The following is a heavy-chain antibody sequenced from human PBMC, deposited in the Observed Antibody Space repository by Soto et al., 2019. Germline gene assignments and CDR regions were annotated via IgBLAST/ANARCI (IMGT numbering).Heavy chain of an antibody. CDR3: ARGGELRYFDWASSDAFDI. J-gene: IGHJ3*02. D-gene: IGHD3-9*01. V-gene: IGHV2-26*01. Sequence: QVTLKESGPVLVKPTETLTLTCTVSGFSLSNARMGVSWIRQPPGKALEWLAHIFSNDEKSYSTSLKSRLTISKDTSKSQVVLTMTNMDPVDTATDYCARGGELRYFDWASSDAFDIWGQGTMVTVSS. CDR1: GFSLSNARMG. CDR2: IFSNDEK.